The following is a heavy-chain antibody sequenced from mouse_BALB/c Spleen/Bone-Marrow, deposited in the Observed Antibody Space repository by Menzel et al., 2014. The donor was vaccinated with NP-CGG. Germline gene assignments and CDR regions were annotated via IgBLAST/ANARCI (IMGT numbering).Heavy chain of an antibody. V-gene: IGHV1-7*01. Sequence: VKLQESGAELAKPGASVKMSCKASGYTFTDYWMHWVKQRPGQGLEWLGYINPSTGYTEYNQKFKDKATLTADKSSSTAYMQLNSLTSEDSVVYYCARFYDGYYLPLDYWGQGTTLTVSS. J-gene: IGHJ2*01. CDR1: GYTFTDYW. CDR3: ARFYDGYYLPLDY. D-gene: IGHD2-3*01. CDR2: INPSTGYT.